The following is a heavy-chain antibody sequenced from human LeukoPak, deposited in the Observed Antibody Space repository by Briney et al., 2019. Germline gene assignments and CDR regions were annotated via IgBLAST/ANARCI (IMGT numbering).Heavy chain of an antibody. CDR2: IYSGGST. CDR1: GFTVSSNY. V-gene: IGHV3-66*01. Sequence: GGSLRLSCAASGFTVSSNYMSWVRQAPGKGLEWVSVIYSGGSTYYADSVKGRFTISRDNSKNTLYLQMNSLRAEDTAVYYCAKDSRKQLVPIFDYWGQGTLVTVSS. CDR3: AKDSRKQLVPIFDY. D-gene: IGHD6-13*01. J-gene: IGHJ4*02.